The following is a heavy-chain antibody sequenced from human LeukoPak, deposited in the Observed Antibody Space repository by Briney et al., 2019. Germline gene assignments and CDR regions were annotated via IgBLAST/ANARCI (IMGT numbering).Heavy chain of an antibody. V-gene: IGHV4-61*02. CDR3: ARGIGTSYESSRDAFDI. CDR2: IYSPGT. D-gene: IGHD3-22*01. J-gene: IGHJ3*02. Sequence: SETLSLTCTVSAGSINSDDYYWSWIRQPAGKGLEWIGRIYSPGTNYNYNPSLKSRVTISIDTSKNQFSLKLTPVTAGDTAVHYCARGIGTSYESSRDAFDIWGQGTMVTVSS. CDR1: AGSINSDDYY.